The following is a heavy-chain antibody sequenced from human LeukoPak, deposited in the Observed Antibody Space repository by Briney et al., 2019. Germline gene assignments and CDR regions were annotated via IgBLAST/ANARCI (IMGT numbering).Heavy chain of an antibody. D-gene: IGHD3-9*01. CDR1: GGSISSSSYY. CDR3: ARLWLPIRAYDC. Sequence: KPSETQSLTCTVSGGSISSSSYYWGWIRQPPGKGLEWIGSIYYSGSTYYNPSLKSRVTIFVDTSKNQFSLKLSSVTAADTAVYYCARLWLPIRAYDCWGQGTLVTVSS. J-gene: IGHJ4*02. CDR2: IYYSGST. V-gene: IGHV4-39*01.